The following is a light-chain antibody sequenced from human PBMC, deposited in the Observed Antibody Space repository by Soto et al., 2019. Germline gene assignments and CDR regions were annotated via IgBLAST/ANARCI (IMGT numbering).Light chain of an antibody. CDR2: GIN. J-gene: IGLJ3*02. Sequence: QLVLTQPPSVSGAPGQRVTISCTGNSSNIGAGFDVHWYQQLPGTAPKLLIHGINNRPSGVPDRFTASKSGTSASLAIAGLQAADEADYYCQSYDTSLNGVFGGGTKLTVL. CDR3: QSYDTSLNGV. V-gene: IGLV1-40*01. CDR1: SSNIGAGFD.